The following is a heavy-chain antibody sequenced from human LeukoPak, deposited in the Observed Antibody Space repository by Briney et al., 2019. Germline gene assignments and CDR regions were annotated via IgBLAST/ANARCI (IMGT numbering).Heavy chain of an antibody. Sequence: GGSLRLSCTASGFTFRDYWMSWVRQAPGKGLEWVANIHSDGSEKNYIDSVQGRFTVSIDNAKTSLYLQMNSLRAEDTAVYYCARDSAVATYYGVDVWGQGTTVTVS. J-gene: IGHJ6*02. V-gene: IGHV3-7*01. CDR1: GFTFRDYW. D-gene: IGHD6-19*01. CDR2: IHSDGSEK. CDR3: ARDSAVATYYGVDV.